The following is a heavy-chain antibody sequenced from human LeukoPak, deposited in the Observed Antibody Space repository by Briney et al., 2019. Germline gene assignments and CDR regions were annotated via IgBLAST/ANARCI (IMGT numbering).Heavy chain of an antibody. CDR1: GYTFTSYG. Sequence: ASVKVSCKASGYTFTSYGISWVRQAPGQGLEWMGWISAYNGNTNYAQKAQGRVTITTDKSKSTAYMERRSLRSDDTAVYYCARYSSSHIFDYWGQGTLVTVSS. V-gene: IGHV1-18*01. CDR2: ISAYNGNT. CDR3: ARYSSSHIFDY. D-gene: IGHD6-13*01. J-gene: IGHJ4*02.